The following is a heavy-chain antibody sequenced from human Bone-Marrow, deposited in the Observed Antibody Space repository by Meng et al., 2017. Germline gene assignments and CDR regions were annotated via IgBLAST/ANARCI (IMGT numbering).Heavy chain of an antibody. CDR2: IGGGGDDT. Sequence: GGSLRLSCVASGFTFRSYAMNWVRQAPGKGPEWVSAIGGGGDDTYYADSVKGHFTISRDDSKNTLYLQMNSLRAEDTAVYYCARGYFNYGATGEYYGMDVWGQGTTVTVSS. CDR1: GFTFRSYA. J-gene: IGHJ6*02. CDR3: ARGYFNYGATGEYYGMDV. D-gene: IGHD4-17*01. V-gene: IGHV3-23*01.